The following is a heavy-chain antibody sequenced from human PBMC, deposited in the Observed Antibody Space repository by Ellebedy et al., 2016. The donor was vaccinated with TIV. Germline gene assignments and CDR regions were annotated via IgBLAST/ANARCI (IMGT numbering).Heavy chain of an antibody. J-gene: IGHJ4*02. Sequence: GGSLRLSCAASGFIFSRYTLNWVRQAPGRGLEWVSSISSSGGDIHYSDSVKGRFTISRDNSKSTLFLQMNSLRADDTAVYYCAREFGDYFFDYWGQGTLVTVSS. D-gene: IGHD4-17*01. CDR1: GFIFSRYT. CDR2: ISSSGGDI. V-gene: IGHV3-21*01. CDR3: AREFGDYFFDY.